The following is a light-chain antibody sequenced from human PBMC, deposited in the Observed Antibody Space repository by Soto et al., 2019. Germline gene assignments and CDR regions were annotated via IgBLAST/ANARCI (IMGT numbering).Light chain of an antibody. V-gene: IGKV3-15*01. CDR3: LQYHNLWA. CDR2: RAS. Sequence: IVMTQSPATLSVSPGESATLSCRAGQHIFYNVAWYQHRPGQAPRLLIYRASTRAPGVPARFSGSGSGTEFTLTISSLQPEDFAVYSCLQYHNLWAFGKGNKLEI. CDR1: QHIFYN. J-gene: IGKJ2*01.